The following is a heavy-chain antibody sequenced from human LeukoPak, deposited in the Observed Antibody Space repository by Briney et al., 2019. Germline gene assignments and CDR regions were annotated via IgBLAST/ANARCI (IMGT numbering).Heavy chain of an antibody. CDR3: ASAAAYKSRYYYYGMDV. CDR2: IIPIFGIA. CDR1: GGTFSSYA. J-gene: IGHJ6*02. V-gene: IGHV1-69*04. D-gene: IGHD6-13*01. Sequence: SVKVSCKASGGTFSSYAISWVQQAPGQGLEWMGRIIPIFGIANYAQKFQGRVTITADKSTSTAYMELSGLRSEDTAVYYCASAAAYKSRYYYYGMDVWGQGTTVTVSS.